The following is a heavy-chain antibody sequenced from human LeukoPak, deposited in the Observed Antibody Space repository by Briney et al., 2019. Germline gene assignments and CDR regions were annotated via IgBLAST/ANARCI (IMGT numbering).Heavy chain of an antibody. J-gene: IGHJ5*02. CDR2: IYYSGST. Sequence: PSETLSLTCTVSGGSISSYYWSWIRQPPGKGLEWIGYIYYSGSTNYNPSLKSRVTISVDTSKNQFSLKLSSVTAADTAVYYCAMSTMGNWFDPWGQGTLVTVSS. CDR1: GGSISSYY. CDR3: AMSTMGNWFDP. V-gene: IGHV4-59*01. D-gene: IGHD3-10*01.